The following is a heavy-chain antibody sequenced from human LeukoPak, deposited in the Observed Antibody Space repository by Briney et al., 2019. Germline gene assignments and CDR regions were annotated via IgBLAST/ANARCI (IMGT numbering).Heavy chain of an antibody. CDR2: IYHSGST. D-gene: IGHD6-13*01. Sequence: PSGTLSLTCAVSGGSISSSNWWSWVRQPPGKGLEWIGEIYHSGSTNYNPSLKSRVTISVDKSKNQFSLKLSSVTAADTAVYYCAREIRAAAVGYYFDYWGQGTLVTVSS. J-gene: IGHJ4*02. V-gene: IGHV4-4*02. CDR1: GGSISSSNW. CDR3: AREIRAAAVGYYFDY.